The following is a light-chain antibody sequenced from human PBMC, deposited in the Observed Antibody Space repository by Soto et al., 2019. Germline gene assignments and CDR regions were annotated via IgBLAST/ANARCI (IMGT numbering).Light chain of an antibody. CDR2: EVS. V-gene: IGLV2-14*01. CDR3: SSFTSSITYV. Sequence: QSVLTQPASVSGSPGQSITISCTATSSDAGGYNYVSWYQQYPDKAPKLMIYEVSNRPSGVSDRFSGSKSGNTASLTISGLQAEDEADYYCSSFTSSITYVFGTGTKV. CDR1: SSDAGGYNY. J-gene: IGLJ1*01.